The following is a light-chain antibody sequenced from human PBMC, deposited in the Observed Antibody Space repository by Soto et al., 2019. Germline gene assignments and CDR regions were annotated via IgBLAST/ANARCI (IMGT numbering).Light chain of an antibody. Sequence: EIVMTQSPATLSVSPGERATLSCRASQSVSNNLAWYQQKPCQAPRLLIYGASTRATGIPARFSGSGSGTEFTLTISRLQSEDFEVYYCQQYNNWVFTFGPGTKVDIK. CDR2: GAS. CDR3: QQYNNWVFT. J-gene: IGKJ3*01. V-gene: IGKV3-15*01. CDR1: QSVSNN.